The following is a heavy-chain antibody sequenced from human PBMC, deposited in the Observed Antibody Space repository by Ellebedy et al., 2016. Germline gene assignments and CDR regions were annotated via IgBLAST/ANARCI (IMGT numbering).Heavy chain of an antibody. CDR3: ARDYGTMIVVVTDAFDI. Sequence: GESLKISCAASGFTFSSYSMNWVRQAPGKGLEWVSSISSSSSYIYYADSVKGRFTISRDNAKNSLYLQMNSLRAEDTAVYYCARDYGTMIVVVTDAFDIWGQGTMVTVSS. CDR2: ISSSSSYI. V-gene: IGHV3-21*01. J-gene: IGHJ3*02. CDR1: GFTFSSYS. D-gene: IGHD3-22*01.